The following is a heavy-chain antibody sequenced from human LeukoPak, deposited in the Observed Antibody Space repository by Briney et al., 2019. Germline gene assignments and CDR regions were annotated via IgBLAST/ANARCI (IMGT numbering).Heavy chain of an antibody. D-gene: IGHD6-19*01. Sequence: ASETLSLTCTVSGGSISSYYWSWIRQPPGKGLEWIGYIYYSGSTNYNPSLKSRVTISVDTSKNQFSLKLSSVTAADTAVYYCARKSVAGFQHWGQGTLVTVSS. CDR3: ARKSVAGFQH. J-gene: IGHJ1*01. CDR2: IYYSGST. V-gene: IGHV4-59*01. CDR1: GGSISSYY.